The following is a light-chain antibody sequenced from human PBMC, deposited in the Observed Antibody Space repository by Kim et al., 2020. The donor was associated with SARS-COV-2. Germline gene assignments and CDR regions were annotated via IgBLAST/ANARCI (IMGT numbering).Light chain of an antibody. Sequence: PGKTARVSCGGNSIGSKSVQWYQEKSGKAPLLVISYDSDRPSGIPERFSGSNAGNTATLTISRVEAGDEDDYYCQVWDSSSDHRVVFGGGTQLTVL. CDR3: QVWDSSSDHRVV. J-gene: IGLJ2*01. CDR1: SIGSKS. CDR2: YDS. V-gene: IGLV3-21*04.